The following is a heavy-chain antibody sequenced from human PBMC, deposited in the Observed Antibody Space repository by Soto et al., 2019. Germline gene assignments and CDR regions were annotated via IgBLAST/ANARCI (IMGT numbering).Heavy chain of an antibody. CDR1: GFTFSNCA. V-gene: IGHV3-23*01. J-gene: IGHJ4*02. CDR2: ISGSGGST. Sequence: GGSLRLSCAASGFTFSNCAMSWVRQAPGKGLEWVSAISGSGGSTYYADSVKGRLTISRDNSKNTLYLQMNGLKAEDTAVYYCAKGRGNLVFDYWGQGTLVTVSS. CDR3: AKGRGNLVFDY.